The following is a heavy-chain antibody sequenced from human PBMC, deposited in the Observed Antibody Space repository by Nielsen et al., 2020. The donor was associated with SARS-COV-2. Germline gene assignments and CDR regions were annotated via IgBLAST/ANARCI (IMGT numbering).Heavy chain of an antibody. V-gene: IGHV3-21*01. CDR2: ISSSSSYI. D-gene: IGHD3-10*01. J-gene: IGHJ4*02. CDR1: GFTFSSYS. CDR3: ARDRDLWFGELGDY. Sequence: GGSLRLSCAASGFTFSSYSMNWVRQAPGKGLEWVSSISSSSSYIYYADSVKGRFTISRDNSKNTLYLQMNSLRAEDTAVYYCARDRDLWFGELGDYWGQGTLVTVSS.